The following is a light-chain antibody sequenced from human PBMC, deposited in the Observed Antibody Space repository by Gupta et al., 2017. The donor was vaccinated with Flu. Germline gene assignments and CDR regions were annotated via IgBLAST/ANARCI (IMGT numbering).Light chain of an antibody. CDR2: SNY. CDR1: SSNIGSNS. V-gene: IGLV1-44*01. CDR3: ADWDNNLDGVI. Sequence: QSVLSQPPSVSGTPGQSVTISCAGSSSNIGSNSVNWYQHSPGTAPRLLIYSNYQRPSGVPDRFSASRSGTSASLTISGLQSEDEADYYCADWDNNLDGVIFGGGTK. J-gene: IGLJ2*01.